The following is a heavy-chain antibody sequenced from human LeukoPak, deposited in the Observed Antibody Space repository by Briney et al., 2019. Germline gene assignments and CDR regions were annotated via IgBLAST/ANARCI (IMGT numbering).Heavy chain of an antibody. V-gene: IGHV3-21*01. CDR1: GFTFSSYS. Sequence: GGSLRLSCAASGFTFSSYSMDWVRQAPGKGLEWVSSISSSSSYIYYADSVKGRFTISRDNAKNSLYLQMNSLRAEDTAVYYCARDGIVGATRAFDYWGQGTLVTVSS. J-gene: IGHJ4*02. D-gene: IGHD1-26*01. CDR2: ISSSSSYI. CDR3: ARDGIVGATRAFDY.